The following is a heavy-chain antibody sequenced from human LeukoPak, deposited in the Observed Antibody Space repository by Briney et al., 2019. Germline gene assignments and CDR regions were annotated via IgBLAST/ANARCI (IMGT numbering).Heavy chain of an antibody. CDR1: GFTFDDYG. Sequence: GGSLRLSCAASGFTFDDYGMSWVRQAPGKGLEWVSGINWNGGSTGYADSVKGRFTISRDNAKNSLYLQMNSLRPDDTAVYYCAKDRRTFGELEIDYWGQGTLVTVSS. CDR2: INWNGGST. CDR3: AKDRRTFGELEIDY. J-gene: IGHJ4*02. D-gene: IGHD3-10*01. V-gene: IGHV3-20*04.